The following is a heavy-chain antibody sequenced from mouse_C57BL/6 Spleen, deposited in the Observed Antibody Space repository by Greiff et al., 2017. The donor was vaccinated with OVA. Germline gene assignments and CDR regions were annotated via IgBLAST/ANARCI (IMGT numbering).Heavy chain of an antibody. D-gene: IGHD2-1*01. CDR2: IHPNSGST. CDR3: ARVDYGNYVDYAMDY. J-gene: IGHJ4*01. CDR1: GYTFTSYW. Sequence: QVQLQQPGAELVKPGASVKLSCKASGYTFTSYWMHWVKQRPGQGLEWIGMIHPNSGSTNYNEKFKSKATLTVDKSSSTAYMQLSSLTSEDSAVYYCARVDYGNYVDYAMDYWGQGTSVTVSS. V-gene: IGHV1-64*01.